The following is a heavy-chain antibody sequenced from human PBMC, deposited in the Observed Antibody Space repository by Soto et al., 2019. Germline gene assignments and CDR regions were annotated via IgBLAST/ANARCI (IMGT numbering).Heavy chain of an antibody. D-gene: IGHD2-2*01. CDR2: IHPGGQII. CDR1: GFTFSSSE. J-gene: IGHJ3*01. CDR3: ARRVSS. Sequence: PGGSLRLSCAASGFTFSSSEMYWVRQAPGKGLEWVSYIHPGGQIIFYADSVKGRFTISRDNAKNSVYLQMNNVRAEDTAVYYCARRVSSWGQGTIVTVSS. V-gene: IGHV3-48*03.